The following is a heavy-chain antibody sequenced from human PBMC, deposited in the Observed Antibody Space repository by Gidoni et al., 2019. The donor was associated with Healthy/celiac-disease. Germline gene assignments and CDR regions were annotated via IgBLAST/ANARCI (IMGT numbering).Heavy chain of an antibody. J-gene: IGHJ4*02. D-gene: IGHD4-17*01. Sequence: AISGSGGSTYYADSVKGRFTISRDNSKNTLYLQMNSLRAEDTAVYYCAKDDYGGTVDYWGQGTLVTVSS. V-gene: IGHV3-23*01. CDR3: AKDDYGGTVDY. CDR2: ISGSGGST.